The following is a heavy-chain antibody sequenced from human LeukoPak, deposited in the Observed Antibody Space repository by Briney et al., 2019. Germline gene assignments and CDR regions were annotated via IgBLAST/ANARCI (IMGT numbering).Heavy chain of an antibody. Sequence: SETLSLTCTVSGGSISSGGYYWSWIRQPPGKGLEWIGYIYYSGSTYYNPSLKSRVTISVDTSKNQFSLKLSSVTAADTAVYYCARVAEPYSSSGKFDPWGQGTLVTVSS. CDR1: GGSISSGGYY. V-gene: IGHV4-31*03. J-gene: IGHJ5*02. CDR3: ARVAEPYSSSGKFDP. D-gene: IGHD6-13*01. CDR2: IYYSGST.